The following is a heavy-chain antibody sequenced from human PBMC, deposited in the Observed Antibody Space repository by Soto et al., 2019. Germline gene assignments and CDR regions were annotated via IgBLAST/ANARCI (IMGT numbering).Heavy chain of an antibody. CDR1: GYTFTSYG. D-gene: IGHD6-19*01. CDR3: ARNTIAVAERGDYFDY. V-gene: IGHV1-18*01. Sequence: GASVKVSCKASGYTFTSYGISWVRQAPGQGLEWMGWISAYNGNTNYAQKLQGRVTMTTDTSTSTAYMELRSLRSDDTAVYYCARNTIAVAERGDYFDYWGQGTLVTVSS. CDR2: ISAYNGNT. J-gene: IGHJ4*02.